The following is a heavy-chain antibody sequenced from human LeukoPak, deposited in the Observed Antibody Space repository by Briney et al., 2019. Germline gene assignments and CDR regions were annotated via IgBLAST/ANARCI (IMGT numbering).Heavy chain of an antibody. CDR1: GGTFSSYA. Sequence: SVKVSCKASGGTFSSYAISWVRQAPGQGLEWMGGIIPIFGTANYAQKFQGRVTITADESTSTAYMELSSLRSEDTAVYYCARPRYSSGYPYYFDYWGQGTLVTVSS. CDR2: IIPIFGTA. D-gene: IGHD3-22*01. J-gene: IGHJ4*02. V-gene: IGHV1-69*13. CDR3: ARPRYSSGYPYYFDY.